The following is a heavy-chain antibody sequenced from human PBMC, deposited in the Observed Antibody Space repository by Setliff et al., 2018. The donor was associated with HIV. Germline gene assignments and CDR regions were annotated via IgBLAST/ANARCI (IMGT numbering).Heavy chain of an antibody. J-gene: IGHJ3*02. CDR3: AGDRIEVIAETPHDVFDI. CDR2: FHHSGSS. CDR1: GYSINTAYY. V-gene: IGHV4-38-2*02. Sequence: SETLSLTCSVSGYSINTAYYWGWSRKSPGKGLEGIGGFHHSGSSNYNPSLKGRVAMSVDTAKHQFSLKLTSVSGADTAVYFCAGDRIEVIAETPHDVFDIWGRGTMVTVSS. D-gene: IGHD6-13*01.